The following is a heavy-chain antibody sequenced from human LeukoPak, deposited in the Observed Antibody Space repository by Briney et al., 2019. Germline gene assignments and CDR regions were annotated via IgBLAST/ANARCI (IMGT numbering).Heavy chain of an antibody. V-gene: IGHV3-53*01. D-gene: IGHD6-13*01. Sequence: GGSLRLSCAASGFTFSDYYMSWIRQAPGKGLEWVSVIYSGGSTYYADSVKGRFTISRDNSKNTLYLQMNSLRAEDTAVYYCARVEGSSWYYYMDVWGKGTTVTVSS. CDR1: GFTFSDYY. CDR2: IYSGGST. J-gene: IGHJ6*03. CDR3: ARVEGSSWYYYMDV.